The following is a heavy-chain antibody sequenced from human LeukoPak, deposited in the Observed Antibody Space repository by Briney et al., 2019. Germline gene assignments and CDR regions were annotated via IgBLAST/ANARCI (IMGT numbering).Heavy chain of an antibody. Sequence: ASVKVSCKASGYTFTSYDINWVRQATGQGLEWMGWMNSNSGNTGYAQKFQGRVTITTDESTSTAYMELSSPRSEDTAVYYCARVVAATGWFDPWGQGTLVTVSS. CDR2: MNSNSGNT. D-gene: IGHD2-15*01. CDR3: ARVVAATGWFDP. V-gene: IGHV1-8*03. CDR1: GYTFTSYD. J-gene: IGHJ5*02.